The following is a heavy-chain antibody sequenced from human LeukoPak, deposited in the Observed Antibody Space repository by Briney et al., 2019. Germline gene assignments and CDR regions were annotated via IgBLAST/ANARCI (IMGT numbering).Heavy chain of an antibody. CDR2: ISGSGGST. Sequence: GGSLRLSCAASGFTFSSYSMNWVRQAPGKGLEWVSAISGSGGSTYYADSVKGRFTISRDNSKNTLYLQMNSLRAEDTAVYYCAKHYDILTGYYVGSFDYWGQGTLVTVSS. CDR1: GFTFSSYS. J-gene: IGHJ4*02. CDR3: AKHYDILTGYYVGSFDY. V-gene: IGHV3-23*01. D-gene: IGHD3-9*01.